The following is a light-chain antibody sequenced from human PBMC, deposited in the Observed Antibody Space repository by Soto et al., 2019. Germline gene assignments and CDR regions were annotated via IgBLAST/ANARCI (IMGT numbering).Light chain of an antibody. CDR2: LGS. J-gene: IGKJ1*01. V-gene: IGKV2-28*01. CDR3: MQPLQSWT. CDR1: QSLLHSNGYNY. Sequence: DIVLTQTPLSLSVTPGQPASISCKPSQSLLHSNGYNYLDWYLQKPGQSPQLLIYLGSNRASGVPDRFSGSGSGTDFTLKISRVEAEDVGVYYCMQPLQSWTFGQGTKVDIK.